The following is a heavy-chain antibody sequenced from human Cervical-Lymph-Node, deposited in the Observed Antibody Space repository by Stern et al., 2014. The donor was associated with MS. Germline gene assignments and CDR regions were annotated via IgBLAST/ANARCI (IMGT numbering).Heavy chain of an antibody. J-gene: IGHJ4*02. V-gene: IGHV3-9*01. CDR2: ISWKSGRI. Sequence: EVQLVESGGGLVQPGRSLRLSCAASGFPFDDFGMHWVRQAPGKGLEWVSGISWKSGRIGYADSVKGRFTISRDNAKNYLYLQMNSLRAEDTALYYCAKDGGTYDSSGKHGAFCDYWGQGALVTVSS. CDR1: GFPFDDFG. D-gene: IGHD3-22*01. CDR3: AKDGGTYDSSGKHGAFCDY.